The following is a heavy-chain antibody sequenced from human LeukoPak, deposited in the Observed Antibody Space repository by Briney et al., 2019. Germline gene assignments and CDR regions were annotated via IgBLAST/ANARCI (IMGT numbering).Heavy chain of an antibody. CDR1: GGSISSGGYY. V-gene: IGHV4-30-4*01. CDR3: AREGALDPYGTFDY. J-gene: IGHJ4*01. CDR2: IYYSGST. D-gene: IGHD1-14*01. Sequence: SQPLSLTCTVSGGSISSGGYYWSWIRQPPGKGLEWIGYIYYSGSTYYNPSLKSRVTISVDTSKDQFSLKLSSVTAADTAVYYCAREGALDPYGTFDYWGQGTLVTVSS.